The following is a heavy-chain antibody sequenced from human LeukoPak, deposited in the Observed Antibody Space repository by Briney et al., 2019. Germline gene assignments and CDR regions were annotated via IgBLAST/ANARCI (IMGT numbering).Heavy chain of an antibody. D-gene: IGHD1-14*01. CDR3: ARHGTIPRESHFAY. Sequence: SETLSLTCSVSGGSFSSYYWSWIRQSPGKGLEWLGYIHTSGRTTYNPSLKSGVTGFVNTSKDEVSLRLSSVTGADTAVYKGARHGTIPRESHFAYWGQGALVTVSS. J-gene: IGHJ4*02. V-gene: IGHV4-4*08. CDR2: IHTSGRT. CDR1: GGSFSSYY.